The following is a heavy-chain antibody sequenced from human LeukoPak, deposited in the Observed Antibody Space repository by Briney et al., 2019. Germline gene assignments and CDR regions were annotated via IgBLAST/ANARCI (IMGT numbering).Heavy chain of an antibody. CDR1: GYTFTGYY. V-gene: IGHV1-2*02. Sequence: ASVKVSCKASGYTFTGYYMHWVRQAPGQGLEWMGWINPNSGGTNYAQKFQGRVTMTRDTSISTAYMGVSRLRADDTAVYYCARDGGYCSSSSCYVENSFDYWGQGTLVTVSS. CDR2: INPNSGGT. D-gene: IGHD2-2*01. J-gene: IGHJ4*02. CDR3: ARDGGYCSSSSCYVENSFDY.